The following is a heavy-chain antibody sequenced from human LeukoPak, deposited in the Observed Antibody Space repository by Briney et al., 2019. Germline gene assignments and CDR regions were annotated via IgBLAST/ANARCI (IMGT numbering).Heavy chain of an antibody. Sequence: GGSLSLSCAASGFTFHDYTMHWVRQVPGKGLESVSGITWDSGSTDYADSVQGRFTISRDNAKNSLYVQMDSLRPEDTALYYCATSNWGSPFDYWGQGTLVTVSS. CDR3: ATSNWGSPFDY. J-gene: IGHJ4*02. V-gene: IGHV3-9*01. D-gene: IGHD7-27*01. CDR1: GFTFHDYT. CDR2: ITWDSGST.